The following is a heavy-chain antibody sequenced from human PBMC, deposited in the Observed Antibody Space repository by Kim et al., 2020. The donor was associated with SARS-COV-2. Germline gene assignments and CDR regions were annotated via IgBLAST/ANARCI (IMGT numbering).Heavy chain of an antibody. CDR2: ISSSSSYI. Sequence: GGSLRLSCAASGFTFSSYSMNWVRQAPGKGLEWVSSISSSSSYIYYADSVKGRFTISRDNAKNSLYLQMNSLRAEDTAVYYCARAFQSGYLAARPPDVSGNYGSGSHLYGMDVWGQGTTVTVSS. CDR1: GFTFSSYS. J-gene: IGHJ6*02. D-gene: IGHD3-10*01. V-gene: IGHV3-21*01. CDR3: ARAFQSGYLAARPPDVSGNYGSGSHLYGMDV.